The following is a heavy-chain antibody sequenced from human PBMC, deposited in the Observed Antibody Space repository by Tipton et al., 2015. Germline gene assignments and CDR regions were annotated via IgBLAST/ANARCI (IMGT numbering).Heavy chain of an antibody. CDR3: ARHKDSGTSPLDY. D-gene: IGHD3-10*01. CDR1: GFTFDKHA. Sequence: SLRLSCAASGFTFDKHAMTWVRQAPGKGLEWVSTISGSASSTYYADSVKGRFTISRDNSKSTLYLQVNSLRAEDTAVYYCARHKDSGTSPLDYWGQGTLVTVSS. CDR2: ISGSASST. J-gene: IGHJ4*02. V-gene: IGHV3-23*01.